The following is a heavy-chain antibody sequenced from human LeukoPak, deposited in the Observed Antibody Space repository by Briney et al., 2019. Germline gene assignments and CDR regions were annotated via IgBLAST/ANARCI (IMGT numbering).Heavy chain of an antibody. D-gene: IGHD1-26*01. J-gene: IGHJ4*02. CDR1: GFTVSSYA. CDR2: ISGSGGST. CDR3: AKQGSRLFPYFDY. V-gene: IGHV3-23*01. Sequence: PGGSLRLSCAASGFTVSSYAMSWVRQAPGKGLEWVSAISGSGGSTYYADSVKGRFTISRDNSKNTLYLQMNSLRAEDTAVYSCAKQGSRLFPYFDYWGQGTLVTVSS.